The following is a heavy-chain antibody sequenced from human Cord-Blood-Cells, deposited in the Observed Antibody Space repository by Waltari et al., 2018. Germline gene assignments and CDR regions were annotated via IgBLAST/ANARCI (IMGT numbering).Heavy chain of an antibody. Sequence: QVQLVQSGAEVKQPGASVKVPCKASGYTFTGYYMHWVRKAPGQGLEWMGRINPNIGGTNYAQKCQGRVTMTRDTSISTAYMELSRLRSDDTAVYYCAITGYSSSWYAFDIWGQGTMVTVSS. CDR2: INPNIGGT. V-gene: IGHV1-2*06. D-gene: IGHD6-13*01. CDR3: AITGYSSSWYAFDI. J-gene: IGHJ3*02. CDR1: GYTFTGYY.